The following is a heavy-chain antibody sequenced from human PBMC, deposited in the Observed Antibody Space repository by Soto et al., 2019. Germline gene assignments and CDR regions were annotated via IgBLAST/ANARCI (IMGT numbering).Heavy chain of an antibody. CDR1: GFTFSSYG. J-gene: IGHJ4*02. CDR3: AKDLSYSGSSGSFDY. CDR2: ISYDGSNK. Sequence: GGSLRLSCAASGFTFSSYGMHWVRQAPGKGLEWVAVISYDGSNKYYADSVKGRFTISRDNSKNTLYLQMNSLRAEDTAVYYCAKDLSYSGSSGSFDYWGQGTLVTVSS. D-gene: IGHD1-26*01. V-gene: IGHV3-30*18.